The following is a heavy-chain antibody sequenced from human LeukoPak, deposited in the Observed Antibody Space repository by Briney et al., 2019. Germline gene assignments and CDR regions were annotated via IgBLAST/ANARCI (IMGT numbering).Heavy chain of an antibody. CDR2: INHSGST. CDR1: GGSFSGYY. V-gene: IGHV4-34*01. CDR3: ARVGYSYVINDWSRTGLGASPTKYYYHMDV. D-gene: IGHD5-18*01. Sequence: SETLSLTCAVYGGSFSGYYWSGIRQPPGKGLEWIGEINHSGSTNYNPSLKSRVTISGDTSKNQFSLKLSSVTAADTAVYFCARVGYSYVINDWSRTGLGASPTKYYYHMDVWGKGTTVTVSS. J-gene: IGHJ6*03.